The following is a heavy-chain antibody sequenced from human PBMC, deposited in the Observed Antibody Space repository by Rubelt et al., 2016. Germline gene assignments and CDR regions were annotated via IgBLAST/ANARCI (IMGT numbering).Heavy chain of an antibody. D-gene: IGHD1-26*01. CDR2: INHSGST. CDR3: ASSGGLSGADSGSTWPDWYFDL. J-gene: IGHJ2*01. V-gene: IGHV4-34*01. CDR1: GGSFSGYY. Sequence: QVQLQQWGAGLLKPSETLSLTCAVYGGSFSGYYWSWIRQPPGKGLEWIGEINHSGSTNYNPALKSRVTISVGTSKTQFSLKLSSVTAADTAVYYCASSGGLSGADSGSTWPDWYFDLWGRGTLVTVSS.